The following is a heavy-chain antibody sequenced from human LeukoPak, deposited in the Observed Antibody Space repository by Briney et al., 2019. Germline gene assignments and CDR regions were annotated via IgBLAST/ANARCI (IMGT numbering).Heavy chain of an antibody. Sequence: SVKVSCKASGYTFTGYYMHWVRQAPGQGLEWMGGIIPIFGTANYAQKFQGRVTITADESTSTAYMELSSLRSEDTAVYYCASSPDYWGQGTLVTVSS. J-gene: IGHJ4*02. CDR1: GYTFTGYY. CDR2: IIPIFGTA. CDR3: ASSPDY. V-gene: IGHV1-69*13.